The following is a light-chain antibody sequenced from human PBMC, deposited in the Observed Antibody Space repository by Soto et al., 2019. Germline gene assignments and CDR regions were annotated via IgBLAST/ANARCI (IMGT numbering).Light chain of an antibody. V-gene: IGLV3-1*01. CDR2: QDS. CDR3: QAWDSSVV. Sequence: SYELTQPPSVSVSPGQTASITCSGDKLGDKYACWYQQKPGQYPVLVIYQDSKRPSAIPERFSGSNPGNTATLTISGTQAMDEADYYCQAWDSSVVFGGGTKVTVL. J-gene: IGLJ2*01. CDR1: KLGDKY.